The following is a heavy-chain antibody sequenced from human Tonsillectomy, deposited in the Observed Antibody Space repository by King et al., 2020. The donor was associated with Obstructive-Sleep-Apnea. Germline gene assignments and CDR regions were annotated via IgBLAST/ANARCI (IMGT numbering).Heavy chain of an antibody. Sequence: VQLVESGGGLVQPGRSLRLSCAASGFTFDDYAMHWVRQAPGKGLECVSGINWNSGKIDYADSVKGRFTISRDNTKNSLYLQMNGLRPEDTALYYCAKDVGAGIAVAGHYYGMDVWGQGTAVTVPS. J-gene: IGHJ6*02. D-gene: IGHD6-19*01. CDR3: AKDVGAGIAVAGHYYGMDV. CDR1: GFTFDDYA. CDR2: INWNSGKI. V-gene: IGHV3-9*01.